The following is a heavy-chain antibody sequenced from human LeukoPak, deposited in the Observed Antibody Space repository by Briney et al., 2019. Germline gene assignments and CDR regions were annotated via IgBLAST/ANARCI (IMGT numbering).Heavy chain of an antibody. Sequence: SVEVSCKASGGTFSSYAISWVRQAPGQGLERMGGIIPIFGTANYAQKFQGRVTITADESTSTAYMELSSLRSEDTAVYYCARDASLEWSTYYYYGMDVWGQGTTVTVSS. D-gene: IGHD3-3*01. V-gene: IGHV1-69*01. CDR2: IIPIFGTA. CDR3: ARDASLEWSTYYYYGMDV. J-gene: IGHJ6*02. CDR1: GGTFSSYA.